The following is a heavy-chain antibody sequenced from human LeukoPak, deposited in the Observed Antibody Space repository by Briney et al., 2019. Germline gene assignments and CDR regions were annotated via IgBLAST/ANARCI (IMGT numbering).Heavy chain of an antibody. CDR2: IFYSGST. J-gene: IGHJ4*02. V-gene: IGHV4-39*01. CDR3: ARHDQQSDY. Sequence: SETLSLTCTVSGGSISSSGYYWGWIRQPPGKGLEWIGSIFYSGSTYYNPSLKSRVTIYIDTSKNQFSLKLSSVTAADTAVYYCARHDQQSDYWGQGTLVTVSS. D-gene: IGHD6-13*01. CDR1: GGSISSSGYY.